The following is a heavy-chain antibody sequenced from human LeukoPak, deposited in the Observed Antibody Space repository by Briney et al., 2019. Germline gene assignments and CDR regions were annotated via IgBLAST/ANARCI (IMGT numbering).Heavy chain of an antibody. V-gene: IGHV1-2*02. J-gene: IGHJ4*02. CDR3: AREKDYYYDCEVSH. CDR2: INPNSGGT. Sequence: ASVKVSCKASGYTFTGYYMHWVRQAPGQGLEWMGWINPNSGGTNYAQKFQGRVTMTRDTSISTAYMELSRLRSDDTAVYYCAREKDYYYDCEVSHWGQGTLVTVSS. D-gene: IGHD3-22*01. CDR1: GYTFTGYY.